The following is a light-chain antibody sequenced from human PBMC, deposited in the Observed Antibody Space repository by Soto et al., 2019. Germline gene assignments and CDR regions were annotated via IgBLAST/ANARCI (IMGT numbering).Light chain of an antibody. J-gene: IGKJ1*01. V-gene: IGKV3-15*01. CDR3: QQYIKGPVT. Sequence: EIVLTQSPATLSVSPGEGATLSSRASQNIDNKLAWYQQKPGQAPRLLIYDASTRASTARFSGSGFGTDFTLTISSLQSEDSAVYHCQQYIKGPVTFGQGTKVEIK. CDR1: QNIDNK. CDR2: DAS.